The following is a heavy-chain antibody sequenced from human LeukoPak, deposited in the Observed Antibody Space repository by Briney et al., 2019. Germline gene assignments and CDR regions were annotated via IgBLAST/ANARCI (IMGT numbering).Heavy chain of an antibody. CDR1: GFTFTSSA. J-gene: IGHJ4*02. V-gene: IGHV1-58*01. CDR3: AAGSITGTKGTDY. Sequence: ASVKVSCKASGFTFTSSAAQWVRQARGQRLEWIGWIVVGSGNTNYAQKFQERVTITRDMSTSTAYMELSSLRSEDTAVYYCAAGSITGTKGTDYWGQGTLVTVSS. D-gene: IGHD1-7*01. CDR2: IVVGSGNT.